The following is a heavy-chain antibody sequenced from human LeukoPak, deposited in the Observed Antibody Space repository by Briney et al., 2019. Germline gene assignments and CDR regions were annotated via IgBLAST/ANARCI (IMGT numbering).Heavy chain of an antibody. Sequence: ASVKVSCKASGCTFTSYDINWVRQATGQGLEWMGWMNPNSGNTGYAQKFQGRVTITRNTSISTAYMELSSLRSEDTAVYYCARAGVVVPAAIPENYYYMDVWGKGTTVTVSS. D-gene: IGHD2-2*02. J-gene: IGHJ6*03. CDR2: MNPNSGNT. CDR1: GCTFTSYD. V-gene: IGHV1-8*03. CDR3: ARAGVVVPAAIPENYYYMDV.